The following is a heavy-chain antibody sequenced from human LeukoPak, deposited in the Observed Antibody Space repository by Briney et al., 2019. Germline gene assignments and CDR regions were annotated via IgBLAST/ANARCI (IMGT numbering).Heavy chain of an antibody. CDR1: GVTFSSDS. D-gene: IGHD6-6*01. V-gene: IGHV3-21*01. CDR3: ARDLRGSSSPPDYFDY. J-gene: IGHJ4*02. CDR2: ISSSSSYI. Sequence: GGSLRLSCAASGVTFSSDSMNWVRQAPGKGGEGVSSISSSSSYIYYADSVKGRFTISRDNAKNSLYLQMNSLRAEDTAVYYCARDLRGSSSPPDYFDYWGQGTLVTVSS.